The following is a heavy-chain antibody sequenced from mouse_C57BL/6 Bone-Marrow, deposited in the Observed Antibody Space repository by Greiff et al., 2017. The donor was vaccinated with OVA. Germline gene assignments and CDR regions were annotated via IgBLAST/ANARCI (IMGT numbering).Heavy chain of an antibody. CDR2: IDPSDSET. V-gene: IGHV1-52*01. J-gene: IGHJ4*01. D-gene: IGHD2-1*01. CDR3: ARRGDLLCPRRGGPILAMDY. Sequence: QVHVKQPGAELVRPGSSVKLSCKASGYTFTSYWMHWVKQRPIQGLEWIGNIDPSDSETHYNQKFKDKATLTVDKSSSTAYMQLSSLTSEDSAVYYCARRGDLLCPRRGGPILAMDYWGQGTSVTVSS. CDR1: GYTFTSYW.